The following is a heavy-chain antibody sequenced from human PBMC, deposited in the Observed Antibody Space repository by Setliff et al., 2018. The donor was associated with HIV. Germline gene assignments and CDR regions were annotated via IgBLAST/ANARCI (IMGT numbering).Heavy chain of an antibody. CDR2: IHTSGST. J-gene: IGHJ4*02. Sequence: SETLSLTCAVSGDSISSGRFYWTWIRQPAGKGLEWIGHIHTSGSTDFNPSLKSRVTISADTSKNQFSLKLSSLTAADTAVYYCARDVMEYFGNYFDYWGQGALVTVSS. CDR3: ARDVMEYFGNYFDY. CDR1: GDSISSGRFY. V-gene: IGHV4-61*09. D-gene: IGHD3-3*01.